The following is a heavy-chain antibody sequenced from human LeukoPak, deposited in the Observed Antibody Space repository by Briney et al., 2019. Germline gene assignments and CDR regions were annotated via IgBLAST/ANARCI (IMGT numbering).Heavy chain of an antibody. CDR1: GCTFTSYY. V-gene: IGHV1-46*01. CDR3: AVPCGSYTGAFDY. CDR2: INPSGGST. D-gene: IGHD1-26*01. Sequence: ASVKVSCKASGCTFTSYYMHWVRQAPGQGLEWMGIINPSGGSTSYAQKFQGRVTMTRDTSTSTVYMELSSLRSEDTAVYYCAVPCGSYTGAFDYWGQGTLVTVSS. J-gene: IGHJ4*02.